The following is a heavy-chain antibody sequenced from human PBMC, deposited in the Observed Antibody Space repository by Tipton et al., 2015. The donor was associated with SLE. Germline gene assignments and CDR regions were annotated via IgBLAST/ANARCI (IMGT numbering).Heavy chain of an antibody. CDR1: GGSISSGSYY. Sequence: TLSLTCTVSGGSISSGSYYWSGIRQPPGKGLEWIGYIYYSGSTNYNPSLKSRVTISVDTSKNQFSLKLSSVTAADTAVYYCAREGRYPYCYYYMDVWGKGTTVTVSS. J-gene: IGHJ6*03. D-gene: IGHD2-2*01. V-gene: IGHV4-61*01. CDR2: IYYSGST. CDR3: AREGRYPYCYYYMDV.